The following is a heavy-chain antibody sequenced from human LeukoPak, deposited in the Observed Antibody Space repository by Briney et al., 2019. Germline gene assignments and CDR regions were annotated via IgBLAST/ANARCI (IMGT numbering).Heavy chain of an antibody. V-gene: IGHV5-51*01. CDR3: ARHGQYYDFWSGYYWFDP. CDR2: IYPGDSDT. D-gene: IGHD3-3*01. CDR1: GYSFTSYW. Sequence: GESLKISCKGSGYSFTSYWIGWVRQMPGKGREWMGIIYPGDSDTRYSPSFQGQVTISADKSISTAYLQWSSLKASDTAMYYCARHGQYYDFWSGYYWFDPWGQGTLVTVSS. J-gene: IGHJ5*02.